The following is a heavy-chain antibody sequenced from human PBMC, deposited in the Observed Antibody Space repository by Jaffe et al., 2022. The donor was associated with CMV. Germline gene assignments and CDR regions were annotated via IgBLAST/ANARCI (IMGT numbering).Heavy chain of an antibody. V-gene: IGHV3-21*01. CDR2: ISSSSSYI. CDR3: ARYDRGYYTGIVESGYYYMDV. J-gene: IGHJ6*03. CDR1: GFTFSSYS. D-gene: IGHD3-3*01. Sequence: EVQLVESGGGLVKPGGSLRLSCAASGFTFSSYSMNWVRQAPGKGLEWVSSISSSSSYIYYADSVKGRFTISRDNAKNSLYLQMNSLRAEDTAVYYCARYDRGYYTGIVESGYYYMDVWGKGTTVTVSS.